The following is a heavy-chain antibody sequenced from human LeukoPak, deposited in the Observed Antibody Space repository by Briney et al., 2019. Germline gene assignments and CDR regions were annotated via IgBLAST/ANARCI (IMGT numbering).Heavy chain of an antibody. D-gene: IGHD3-22*01. Sequence: GGSLRLSCAASGFTVRDNYISWVRQAPGKGLEWVSFVFSGDSTYYADSVKGRFTISRDNSKNTLYLQMNSLRAEDTAVYYCARSYYYDSSGLSWGQGTLVTVSS. V-gene: IGHV3-66*01. CDR2: VFSGDST. CDR1: GFTVRDNY. CDR3: ARSYYYDSSGLS. J-gene: IGHJ4*02.